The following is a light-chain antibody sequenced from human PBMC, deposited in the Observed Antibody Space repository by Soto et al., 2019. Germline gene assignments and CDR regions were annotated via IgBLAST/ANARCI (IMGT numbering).Light chain of an antibody. CDR1: SSNIGAGYD. Sequence: QSVLTQPPSVSGAPGQRVTISCTGSSSNIGAGYDVHWYQQLPGTAPRLLIYGNSNRPSGVPDRFSGSKSGTSASLAITGLQAEDEFDYYCQSYDRRLSGSVVFGGGTKVTVL. J-gene: IGLJ2*01. CDR2: GNS. CDR3: QSYDRRLSGSVV. V-gene: IGLV1-40*01.